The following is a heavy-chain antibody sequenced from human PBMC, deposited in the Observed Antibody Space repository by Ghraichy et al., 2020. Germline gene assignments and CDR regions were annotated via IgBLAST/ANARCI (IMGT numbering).Heavy chain of an antibody. CDR2: INGNGAKI. J-gene: IGHJ3*02. D-gene: IGHD2-21*02. CDR1: GFTFTSYS. CDR3: AKDAVTANGRWDGFDI. Sequence: GVLNISCAASGFTFTSYSMSWVRQAPTKGLEWVSSINGNGAKINYADSVKGRFTISRDNYKNTLYLQMNSLRADDTAVYYCAKDAVTANGRWDGFDIWGQGTTVTVSS. V-gene: IGHV3-23*01.